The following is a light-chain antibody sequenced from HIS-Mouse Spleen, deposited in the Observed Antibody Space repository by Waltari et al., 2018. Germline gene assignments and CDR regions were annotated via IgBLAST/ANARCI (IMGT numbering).Light chain of an antibody. CDR3: CSYAGSSTYWV. CDR2: EGS. CDR1: SSDVGSYNL. Sequence: QSALTQPASVSGSPGQSITISCTGTSSDVGSYNLVSWYQQHPGKAPKLMIYEGSKRPSGVSIRFSGSKSGNTASLTISGLQAEDEADYYCCSYAGSSTYWVFGGGTKLTVL. J-gene: IGLJ3*02. V-gene: IGLV2-23*01.